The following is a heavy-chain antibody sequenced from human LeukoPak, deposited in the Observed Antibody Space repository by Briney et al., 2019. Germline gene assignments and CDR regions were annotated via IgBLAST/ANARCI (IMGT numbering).Heavy chain of an antibody. CDR3: ARVVYYGSRRPPFDP. Sequence: GASVKVSCKASGYTFTGYYMHWVRQAPGQGLEWMGWINPNSGGTNYAQKFQGRVTMTRDTSISTAYMELRSLRSDDTAVYYCARVVYYGSRRPPFDPWGQGTLVTVSS. CDR2: INPNSGGT. CDR1: GYTFTGYY. V-gene: IGHV1-2*02. J-gene: IGHJ5*02. D-gene: IGHD3-10*01.